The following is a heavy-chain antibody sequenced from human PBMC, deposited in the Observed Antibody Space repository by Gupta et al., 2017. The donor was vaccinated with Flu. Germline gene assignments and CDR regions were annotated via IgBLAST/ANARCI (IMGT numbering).Heavy chain of an antibody. D-gene: IGHD5-12*01. V-gene: IGHV1-69*01. CDR1: GGTFSSYA. CDR3: ARDQFRYDWAYYYYYGMDV. Sequence: QVQLVQSGAEVKKPGSSVKVSCKASGGTFSSYAISWVRQAPGQGLEWMGGIIPIFGTANYAQKFQGRVTITADESTSTAYMELSSLRSEDTAVYYCARDQFRYDWAYYYYYGMDVWGQGTTVTVSS. J-gene: IGHJ6*02. CDR2: IIPIFGTA.